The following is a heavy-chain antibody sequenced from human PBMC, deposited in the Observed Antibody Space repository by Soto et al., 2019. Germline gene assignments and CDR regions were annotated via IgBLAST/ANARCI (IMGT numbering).Heavy chain of an antibody. CDR1: GGTFSTYT. D-gene: IGHD3-22*01. Sequence: ASVKVSCKASGGTFSTYTMSWVRQAPGQGLEWMGGIIPMFGTTTYAENFQGRVTITADESTSTAYMELTSLGSEDTAVYYCTRDLYYFDSSAYYGHNWFDPWGQGTRVTVSS. CDR2: IIPMFGTT. V-gene: IGHV1-69*13. CDR3: TRDLYYFDSSAYYGHNWFDP. J-gene: IGHJ5*02.